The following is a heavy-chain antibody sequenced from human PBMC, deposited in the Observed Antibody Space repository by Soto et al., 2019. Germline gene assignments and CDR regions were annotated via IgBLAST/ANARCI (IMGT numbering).Heavy chain of an antibody. D-gene: IGHD2-15*01. CDR2: IYYSGST. Sequence: QVQLQESGPGLVKPSQTLSLTCTVSGGSISSGGYYWSWIRQHPGKGLEWIGYIYYSGSTYYNPSLKSRVTISVDTSKNQFALKLSSVTAADTAVYYCAGDCSGGSCYLTPAAFDIWGQGTMVTVSS. J-gene: IGHJ3*02. V-gene: IGHV4-31*03. CDR3: AGDCSGGSCYLTPAAFDI. CDR1: GGSISSGGYY.